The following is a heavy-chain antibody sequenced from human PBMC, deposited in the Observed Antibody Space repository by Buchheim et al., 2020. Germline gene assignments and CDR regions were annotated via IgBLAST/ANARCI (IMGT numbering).Heavy chain of an antibody. CDR3: ARWRMDSYGSHPYYYYYGMDV. CDR2: IWYDGRNK. Sequence: VQLVESGGGLVQPGGSLRLSCAASGFTFSSYEMNWVRQAPGKGLEWVAVIWYDGRNKYYGDSVKGRFTISRDNSKNTLYLQMNSLRAEDTAVYYFARWRMDSYGSHPYYYYYGMDVWGQGTT. D-gene: IGHD5-18*01. V-gene: IGHV3-33*08. J-gene: IGHJ6*02. CDR1: GFTFSSYE.